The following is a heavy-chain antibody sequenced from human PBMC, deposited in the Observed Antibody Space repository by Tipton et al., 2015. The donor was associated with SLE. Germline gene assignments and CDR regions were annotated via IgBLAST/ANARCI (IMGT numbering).Heavy chain of an antibody. Sequence: TLSLTCTVSGGSISNYSWGWIRQPPGKGLEWIGSINYSGTTSYNPSLKSRVTISVDTSKNQFSLKLSSVTAADTAVYYCTRHDYFASGRVYWGQGTLVTVSS. CDR2: INYSGTT. CDR3: TRHDYFASGRVY. CDR1: GGSISNYS. D-gene: IGHD3-10*01. V-gene: IGHV4-39*07. J-gene: IGHJ4*02.